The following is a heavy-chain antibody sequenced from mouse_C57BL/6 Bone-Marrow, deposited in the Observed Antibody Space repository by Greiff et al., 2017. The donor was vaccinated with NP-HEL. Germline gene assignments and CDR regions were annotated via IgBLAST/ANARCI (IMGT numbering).Heavy chain of an antibody. CDR1: GFSFNTYA. CDR3: VRHDLTGTDAMDY. Sequence: EVQLQESGGGLVQPKGSLKLSCAASGFSFNTYAMNWVRQAPGKGLEWVARIRSKSNNYATYYADSVKDRFTISRDDSESMLYLQMNNLKTEDTAMYYCVRHDLTGTDAMDYWGQGTSVTVSS. J-gene: IGHJ4*01. CDR2: IRSKSNNYAT. V-gene: IGHV10-1*01. D-gene: IGHD4-1*01.